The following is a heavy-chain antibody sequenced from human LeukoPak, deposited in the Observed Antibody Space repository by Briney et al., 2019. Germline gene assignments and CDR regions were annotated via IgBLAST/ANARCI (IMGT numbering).Heavy chain of an antibody. CDR3: ARGENSGSYFSYFDS. CDR2: IDHTGRS. Sequence: PSETLSLTCAVYGGSFSGHYWTWIRQHPGKGLERIGEIDHTGRSTYNPSLTSRVTISKDSSKNQFSLSLGSVIAADTAVYFCARGENSGSYFSYFDSWAQGTPVTVSS. D-gene: IGHD3-10*01. J-gene: IGHJ5*01. V-gene: IGHV4-34*01. CDR1: GGSFSGHY.